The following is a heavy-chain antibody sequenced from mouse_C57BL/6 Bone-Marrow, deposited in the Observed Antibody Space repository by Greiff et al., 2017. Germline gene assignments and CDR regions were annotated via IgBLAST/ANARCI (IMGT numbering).Heavy chain of an antibody. CDR2: IYPNSGST. Sequence: QVQLQQSGPELVKPGASVKLSCKASGYTFTSYYMHWVKQRPGQGLEWIGLIYPNSGSTNYNEKFKSKSTLTVDKSSSTAYMQLSSLTSEDSAVYYCARRDYYGSSYWYFDVWGRGTTVNVSS. CDR3: ARRDYYGSSYWYFDV. J-gene: IGHJ1*03. V-gene: IGHV1-64*01. D-gene: IGHD1-1*01. CDR1: GYTFTSYY.